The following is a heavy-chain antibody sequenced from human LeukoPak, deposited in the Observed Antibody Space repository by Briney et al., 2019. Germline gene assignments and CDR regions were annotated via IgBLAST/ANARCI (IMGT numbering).Heavy chain of an antibody. V-gene: IGHV1-8*02. J-gene: IGHJ4*02. CDR3: ARGGDSIRGFYSYEF. D-gene: IGHD5-12*01. Sequence: ASVKVSCKASGYTFTNFEINWLRQATGQGPEWMGWMNPHNGNSGSAQKFQGTIAMTADTSMRTAYMELSSLKSEDTAVYYCARGGDSIRGFYSYEFWGQGTLVTVSS. CDR1: GYTFTNFE. CDR2: MNPHNGNS.